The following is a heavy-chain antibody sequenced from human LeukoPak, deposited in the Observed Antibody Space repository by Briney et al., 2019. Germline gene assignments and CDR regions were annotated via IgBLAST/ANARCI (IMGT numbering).Heavy chain of an antibody. CDR3: ARDKAGPAFDY. J-gene: IGHJ4*02. CDR2: ISSSSSYI. CDR1: GFTFSSYR. V-gene: IGHV3-21*01. Sequence: GGSLRLSCAASGFTFSSYRMHWVRQAPGKGLEWVSSISSSSSYIYYADSVKGRFTISRGNAKNSLYLQMNSLRAEDTAVYYCARDKAGPAFDYWGQGTLVTVSS.